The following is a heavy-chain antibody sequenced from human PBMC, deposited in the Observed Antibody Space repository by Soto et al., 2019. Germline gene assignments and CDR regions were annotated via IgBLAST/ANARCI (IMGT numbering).Heavy chain of an antibody. CDR2: IPYDGSNK. J-gene: IGHJ4*02. CDR3: AKALNDYGDYVFDY. V-gene: IGHV3-30*18. CDR1: GFTFSSYG. Sequence: GALRLSCAASGFTFSSYGMHWVRQAPGKGLEWVAVIPYDGSNKYYADSVKGRFTISRDNSKNTLYLQMNSLRAEDTAVYYCAKALNDYGDYVFDYWGQGTLVTVSS. D-gene: IGHD4-17*01.